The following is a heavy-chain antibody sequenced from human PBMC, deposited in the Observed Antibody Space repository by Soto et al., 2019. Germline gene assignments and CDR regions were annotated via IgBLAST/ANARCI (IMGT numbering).Heavy chain of an antibody. CDR2: IMPFFGSG. J-gene: IGHJ4*02. CDR3: ARDRAGYYSHFVY. CDR1: RGTFTNYA. V-gene: IGHV1-69*01. Sequence: QVYLVQSGAEVKNPGSSVKVSCKALRGTFTNYAFSWVRQAPGQGLEWMGGIMPFFGSGNYAQKFQGRINITADESTSSVYLELTSLRSEDTAVYYCARDRAGYYSHFVYWGQGTLVTVSS. D-gene: IGHD3-22*01.